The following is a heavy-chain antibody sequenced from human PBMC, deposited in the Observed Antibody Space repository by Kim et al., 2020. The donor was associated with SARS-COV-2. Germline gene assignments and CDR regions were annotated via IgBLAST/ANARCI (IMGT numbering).Heavy chain of an antibody. J-gene: IGHJ6*02. Sequence: SETLSLTCTVSGGSISSSSFYWGWIRQPPGKGLEWIGSIYYSGITYYNPSLKSRVTISVDTAKNQFSRELSSVTAADTAVYYWARVVGTLGYYYGMVVWGQGTTVTVPS. V-gene: IGHV4-39*01. CDR2: IYYSGIT. CDR1: GGSISSSSFY. D-gene: IGHD1-1*01. CDR3: ARVVGTLGYYYGMVV.